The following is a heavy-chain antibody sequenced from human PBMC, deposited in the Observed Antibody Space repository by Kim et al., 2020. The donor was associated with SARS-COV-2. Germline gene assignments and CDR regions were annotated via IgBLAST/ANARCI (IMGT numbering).Heavy chain of an antibody. D-gene: IGHD2-15*01. V-gene: IGHV4-31*03. CDR1: GGSISSGGYY. J-gene: IGHJ4*02. CDR3: ARVSIERWYRLFDY. CDR2: IYYSGST. Sequence: SETLSLTCTVSGGSISSGGYYWSWIRQHPGKGLEWIGYIYYSGSTYYNPSLKSRVTISVDTSKNQFSLKLSSVTAADTAVYYCARVSIERWYRLFDYWGQGTLVTVSS.